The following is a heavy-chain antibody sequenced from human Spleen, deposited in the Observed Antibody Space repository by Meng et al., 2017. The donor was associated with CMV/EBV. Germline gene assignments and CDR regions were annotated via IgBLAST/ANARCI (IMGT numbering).Heavy chain of an antibody. CDR2: INPNSGGT. J-gene: IGHJ4*02. D-gene: IGHD3-10*01. V-gene: IGHV1-2*02. CDR1: GYTFTGYY. CDR3: ARDESLEYYGSGTYSDY. Sequence: ASVKVSCKASGYTFTGYYIHWVRQAPGQGLEWVGWINPNSGGTNYSQKFQGRVTMTRDTSINTAYMELSRLRSDDTAVYYCARDESLEYYGSGTYSDYWGQGTLVTVSS.